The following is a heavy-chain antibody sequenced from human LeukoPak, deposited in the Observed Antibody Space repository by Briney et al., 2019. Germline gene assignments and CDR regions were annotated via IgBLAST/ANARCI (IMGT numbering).Heavy chain of an antibody. CDR3: ARGMYRSSWGSGRPFDY. J-gene: IGHJ4*02. V-gene: IGHV1-18*01. CDR1: GYTFTSYG. CDR2: ISAYNGNT. Sequence: GASVKVSCKASGYTFTSYGISWVRQAPGQGLEWMGWISAYNGNTNYAQKLQGRVTMTTDTSTSTAYMELRSLRSDDTAVYYWARGMYRSSWGSGRPFDYWGQGNLVTVSS. D-gene: IGHD6-13*01.